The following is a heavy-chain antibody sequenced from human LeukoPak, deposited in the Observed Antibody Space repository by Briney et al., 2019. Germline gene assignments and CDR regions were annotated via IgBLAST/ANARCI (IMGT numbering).Heavy chain of an antibody. V-gene: IGHV4-31*03. CDR1: GGSISSGGYC. CDR3: ARVSVAGYYTLIDY. Sequence: PSETLSLTCTVSGGSISSGGYCWSWLPQHPGQGLEGIGYIYYSGSTYYNPSLKSRVTISVDTSKNQFSLKLSSVTAADTAVYYCARVSVAGYYTLIDYWGQGTLVTVSS. J-gene: IGHJ4*02. CDR2: IYYSGST. D-gene: IGHD3-22*01.